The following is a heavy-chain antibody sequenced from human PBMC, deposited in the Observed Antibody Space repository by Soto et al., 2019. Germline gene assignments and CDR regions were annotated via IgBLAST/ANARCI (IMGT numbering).Heavy chain of an antibody. CDR1: GFTLSNFW. CDR2: IKQDASEK. V-gene: IGHV3-7*01. D-gene: IGHD4-17*01. Sequence: EVQLVESGGDLAQPGGSLRLSCAASGFTLSNFWVNWVRQAPGKGLEWVANIKQDASEKYYVDSVKGRFTISRDNTKNSLFLQINNLRAEDTALYYCVGTTSAFEIWGQGTTVTVSS. J-gene: IGHJ3*02. CDR3: VGTTSAFEI.